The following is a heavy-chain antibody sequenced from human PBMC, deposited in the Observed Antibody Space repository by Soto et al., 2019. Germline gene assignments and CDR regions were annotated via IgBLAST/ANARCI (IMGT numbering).Heavy chain of an antibody. CDR1: GGSISTVGHY. D-gene: IGHD1-1*01. J-gene: IGHJ4*02. CDR3: ARATGTLRSRNCDY. V-gene: IGHV4-31*03. CDR2: IYHTGST. Sequence: SETLSLTCSVSGGSISTVGHYWTWIRQPPGKGLEWIGSIYHTGSTYYSKSLRSRLTMSVDTSKSQFSLRLSSVTAADTSVYYCARATGTLRSRNCDYWGQGSLVTVSS.